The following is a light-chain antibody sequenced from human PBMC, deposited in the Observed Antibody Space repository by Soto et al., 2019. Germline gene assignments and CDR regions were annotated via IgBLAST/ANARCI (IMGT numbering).Light chain of an antibody. CDR2: AAS. V-gene: IGKV1-9*01. Sequence: DIPLTQSPSFLSASVGDRVTITCRASQDISRYLAWSQQKPGKAPKLLIYAASTLQSGVPSRFSGSGSGTEFTLTISSLQPEDFATYYCQQLNSYPPTFGGGTKVEIK. CDR1: QDISRY. CDR3: QQLNSYPPT. J-gene: IGKJ4*01.